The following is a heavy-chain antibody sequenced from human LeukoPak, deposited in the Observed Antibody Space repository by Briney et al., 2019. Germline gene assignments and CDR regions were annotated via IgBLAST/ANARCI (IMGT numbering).Heavy chain of an antibody. Sequence: GGSLRLSCAASGFTFSSYAMGWVRQAPGKGLEWVSAISGSGGSTYYVDSVKGRFTISRDNSKNTLYLQMNSLRAEDTAVYYCAKGYYGSGSYYNGWGQGTLVTVSS. CDR2: ISGSGGST. CDR3: AKGYYGSGSYYNG. D-gene: IGHD3-10*01. CDR1: GFTFSSYA. V-gene: IGHV3-23*01. J-gene: IGHJ4*02.